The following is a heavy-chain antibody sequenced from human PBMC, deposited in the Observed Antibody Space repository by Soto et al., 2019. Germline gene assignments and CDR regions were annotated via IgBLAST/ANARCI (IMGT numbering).Heavy chain of an antibody. J-gene: IGHJ5*02. CDR1: GFTFSSYG. V-gene: IGHV3-33*01. CDR2: IWYDGSNK. Sequence: GGSLRLSCAASGFTFSSYGMHWVRQAPGKGLERVAVIWYDGSNKYYADSVKGRFTISRDNSKNTLYLQMNSLRAEDTAVYYRARDRMAGTGWFDPWGQGTLVTVSS. CDR3: ARDRMAGTGWFDP. D-gene: IGHD6-19*01.